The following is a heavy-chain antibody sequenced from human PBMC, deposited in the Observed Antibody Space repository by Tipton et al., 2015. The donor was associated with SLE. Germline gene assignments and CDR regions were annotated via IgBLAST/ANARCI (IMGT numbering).Heavy chain of an antibody. D-gene: IGHD3-22*01. CDR1: GGSFSGYY. Sequence: TLSLTCTVYGGSFSGYYWSWIRQPAGKELEWLGRIHSSGGTTYNPSLKSRVTISVDTSKNLFSLKLTSVTAADTAVYYCARGTYHYDGSGSRMRNYFDYWGQGTLVTVSS. J-gene: IGHJ4*02. V-gene: IGHV4-4*07. CDR2: IHSSGGT. CDR3: ARGTYHYDGSGSRMRNYFDY.